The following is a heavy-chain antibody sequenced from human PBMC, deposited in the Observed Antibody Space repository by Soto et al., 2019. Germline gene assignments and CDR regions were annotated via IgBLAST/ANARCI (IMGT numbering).Heavy chain of an antibody. Sequence: QVQLQESGPGLVKPSQTLSLTCTVSGGSTRSGGYYWTWIRQHPGKGPEWIGYIYSSGTTYYNPSLESRVTMSLDTSKNQFSLNLNSVTAADTAMYYCASDRGGYENLDYWGQGTLVIVSS. CDR3: ASDRGGYENLDY. CDR2: IYSSGTT. J-gene: IGHJ4*02. D-gene: IGHD6-13*01. CDR1: GGSTRSGGYY. V-gene: IGHV4-31*03.